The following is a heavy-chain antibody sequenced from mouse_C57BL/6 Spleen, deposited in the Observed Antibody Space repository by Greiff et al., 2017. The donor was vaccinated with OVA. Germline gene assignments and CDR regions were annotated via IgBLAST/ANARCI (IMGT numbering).Heavy chain of an antibody. V-gene: IGHV1-42*01. J-gene: IGHJ4*01. CDR1: GYSFTGYY. CDR2: INPSTGGT. Sequence: VQLKESGPELVKPGASVKISCKASGYSFTGYYMNWVKQSPEKSLEWIGEINPSTGGTTYNQKFKAKATLTVDKSSSTAYMQLKSLTSEDSAVYYCARISRYYAMDYWGQGTSVTVSS. CDR3: ARISRYYAMDY.